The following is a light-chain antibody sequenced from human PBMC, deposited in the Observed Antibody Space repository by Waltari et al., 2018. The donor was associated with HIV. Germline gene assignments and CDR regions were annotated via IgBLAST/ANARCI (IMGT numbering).Light chain of an antibody. Sequence: QSVLTQPPSASGTPGQRVIISCSGSSSNIGINPVIWNQKLPVTAPKVLIYFNNQRPAGVPDRFAGSKSGTSASLAITGLQSEDEADYYCGTWDDSLNAYVFGTGTTVTVL. CDR3: GTWDDSLNAYV. CDR1: SSNIGINP. J-gene: IGLJ1*01. CDR2: FNN. V-gene: IGLV1-44*01.